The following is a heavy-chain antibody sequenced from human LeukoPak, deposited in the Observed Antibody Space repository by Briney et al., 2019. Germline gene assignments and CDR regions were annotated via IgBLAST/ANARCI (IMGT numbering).Heavy chain of an antibody. CDR2: MNSDGTTT. Sequence: GVTLRLSCAASGFSSSDYWMHWVRHAPGKGLVWVSRMNSDGTTTNYADSVKGRFTISRDNAKNTLYLQMNSLRAEDTAVYYCARGRGPYGWFDPWGQGTLVTVSS. D-gene: IGHD3-10*01. V-gene: IGHV3-74*01. CDR3: ARGRGPYGWFDP. CDR1: GFSSSDYW. J-gene: IGHJ5*02.